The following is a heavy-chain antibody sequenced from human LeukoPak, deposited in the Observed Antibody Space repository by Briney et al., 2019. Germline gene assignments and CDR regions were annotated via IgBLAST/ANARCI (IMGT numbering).Heavy chain of an antibody. D-gene: IGHD1-26*01. V-gene: IGHV5-51*01. CDR3: ARLKGEVGATSYISFDY. Sequence: PGESLKISCKGSGYSFTSYWIGWVRQMLGKGLEWMGIIYPGDSDTRYSPSFQGQVTISADKSISTAYLQWSSLKASDTAMYYCARLKGEVGATSYISFDYWGQGTLVTVSS. CDR1: GYSFTSYW. J-gene: IGHJ4*02. CDR2: IYPGDSDT.